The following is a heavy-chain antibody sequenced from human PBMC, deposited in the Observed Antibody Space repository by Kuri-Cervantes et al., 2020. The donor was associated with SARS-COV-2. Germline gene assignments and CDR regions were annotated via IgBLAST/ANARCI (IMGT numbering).Heavy chain of an antibody. CDR1: GFTFSDAW. J-gene: IGHJ4*02. D-gene: IGHD1-26*01. CDR2: ISSSGSTI. CDR3: AREAWEGYFDY. V-gene: IGHV3-11*04. Sequence: GESLKISCVGSGFTFSDAWMSWVRQTPGKGLEWVSYISSSGSTIYYADSVKGRFTISRDNAKNSLYLQMNSLRAEDTAVYYCAREAWEGYFDYWGQGTLVTVSS.